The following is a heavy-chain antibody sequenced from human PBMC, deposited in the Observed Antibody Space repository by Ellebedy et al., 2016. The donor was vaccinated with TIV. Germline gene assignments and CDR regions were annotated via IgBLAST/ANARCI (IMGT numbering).Heavy chain of an antibody. CDR2: IITVFGTA. Sequence: SVKVSXKASGGTFNSYAISWVRQAPGQGLEWMGGIITVFGTANYAQKFQGRVTITADESTSTIYLELNSLRSEDTAVYYCARDGYSSGYLGWFDPWGQGTLVTVSS. D-gene: IGHD6-19*01. V-gene: IGHV1-69*13. CDR1: GGTFNSYA. J-gene: IGHJ5*02. CDR3: ARDGYSSGYLGWFDP.